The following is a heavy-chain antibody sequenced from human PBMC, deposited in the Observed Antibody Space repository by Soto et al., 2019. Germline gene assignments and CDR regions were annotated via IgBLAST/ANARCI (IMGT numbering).Heavy chain of an antibody. V-gene: IGHV4-34*01. Sequence: TSETLSVTCAVHGGTFRAYYWSWIRQAPGKGLEGIGEINHRGSATYSPSLKSRVTISVDTAKDQFSLRLTSLTAADTAVYFCARGGWGISSTPYYDNYYYMAIWGKGTTVTVSS. CDR2: INHRGSA. CDR1: GGTFRAYY. D-gene: IGHD3-22*01. CDR3: ARGGWGISSTPYYDNYYYMAI. J-gene: IGHJ6*03.